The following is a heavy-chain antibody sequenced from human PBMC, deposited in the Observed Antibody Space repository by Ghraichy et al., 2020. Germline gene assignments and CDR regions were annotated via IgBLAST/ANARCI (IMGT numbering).Heavy chain of an antibody. Sequence: GESLNISCAASGFTFSSYAMSWVRQAPGKGLEWVSAISGSGGSTYYADSVKGRFTISRDNSKNTLYLQMNSLRAEDTAVYYCAKDQEDPAAAGYNWFDPWGQGTLVTASS. J-gene: IGHJ5*02. CDR1: GFTFSSYA. V-gene: IGHV3-23*01. CDR3: AKDQEDPAAAGYNWFDP. D-gene: IGHD6-13*01. CDR2: ISGSGGST.